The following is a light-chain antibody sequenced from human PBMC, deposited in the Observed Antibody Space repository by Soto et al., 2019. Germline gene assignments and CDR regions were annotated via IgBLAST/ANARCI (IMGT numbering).Light chain of an antibody. CDR1: QSVSSN. CDR2: GAS. V-gene: IGKV3-15*01. Sequence: EIVMTQSPATLSVSPGERATLSCRASQSVSSNLAWYQQKPGQAPRLLIYGASTRAPGIPARFSGSGSGTECTLPISSLQSEDFAVYYCQQYNNWPRPKGFTFVPGTKADI. J-gene: IGKJ3*01. CDR3: QQYNNWPRPKGFT.